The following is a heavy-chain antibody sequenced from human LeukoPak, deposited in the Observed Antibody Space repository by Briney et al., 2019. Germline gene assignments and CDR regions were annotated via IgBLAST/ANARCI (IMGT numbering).Heavy chain of an antibody. CDR2: IWYDGSNK. CDR1: GFTFSSYG. CDR3: ARKYDSSGFPFDY. D-gene: IGHD3-22*01. Sequence: GGSLRLSCAASGFTFSSYGMHWVRQAPGKGLEWVAVIWYDGSNKFYADSVKGRFTISRDNSKNTLYLQMNSLRAEDTAVYFCARKYDSSGFPFDYWGQGTLVTVSS. V-gene: IGHV3-30*19. J-gene: IGHJ4*02.